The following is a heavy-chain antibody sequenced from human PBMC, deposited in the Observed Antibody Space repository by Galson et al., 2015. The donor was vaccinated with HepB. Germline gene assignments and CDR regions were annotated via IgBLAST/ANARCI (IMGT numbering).Heavy chain of an antibody. CDR2: INHSGST. Sequence: SETLSLTCAVYGGSFSGYYWSWIRQPPGKGLEWIGEINHSGSTNYNPSLKSRVTISVDTSKNQFSLKLSSVTAADTAVYYCATLKQATADQYYYYGMDVWGQGTTVTVSS. CDR3: ATLKQATADQYYYYGMDV. J-gene: IGHJ6*02. CDR1: GGSFSGYY. D-gene: IGHD5-18*01. V-gene: IGHV4-34*01.